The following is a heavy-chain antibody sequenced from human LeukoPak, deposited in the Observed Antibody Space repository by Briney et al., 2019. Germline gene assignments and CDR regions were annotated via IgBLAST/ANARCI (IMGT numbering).Heavy chain of an antibody. V-gene: IGHV3-21*01. CDR1: GFTFSSYE. D-gene: IGHD3-22*01. J-gene: IGHJ4*02. CDR2: ISSSSSYM. Sequence: GGSLRLSCAASGFTFSSYEMNWVRQAPGKGLEWVSSISSSSSYMYYADSVKGGFTISRDNAKNSLYLQMNSLRAEDTAVYYCARPGHDSSGYYPFDYWGQGTLVTVSS. CDR3: ARPGHDSSGYYPFDY.